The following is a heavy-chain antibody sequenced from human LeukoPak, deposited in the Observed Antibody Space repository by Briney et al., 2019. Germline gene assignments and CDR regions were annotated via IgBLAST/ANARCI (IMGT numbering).Heavy chain of an antibody. Sequence: SETLSLTCAVSGGSISSYYLSWIRQPPGKGLEWIGYIYYSGSTNYNPSLKSRVTISVDTSKNQFSLKLSSVTAADTAVYYCARQGVAGSAGYYFDYWGQGTLVTVSS. V-gene: IGHV4-59*01. J-gene: IGHJ4*02. CDR2: IYYSGST. CDR1: GGSISSYY. D-gene: IGHD6-19*01. CDR3: ARQGVAGSAGYYFDY.